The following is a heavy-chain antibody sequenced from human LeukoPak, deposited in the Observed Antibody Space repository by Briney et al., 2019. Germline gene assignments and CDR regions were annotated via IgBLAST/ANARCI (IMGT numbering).Heavy chain of an antibody. CDR2: INHSGST. V-gene: IGHV4-34*01. CDR3: ARGIYGYEVD. J-gene: IGHJ4*02. D-gene: IGHD5-12*01. Sequence: SETLSLTCAVYGGSFSGYYWSWIRQPPGKGLEWIGEINHSGSTNYHPSLKSRVTISVDTSKNQSSLTLSSVTAAHTAVYYCARGIYGYEVDWGQGTLVTVSS. CDR1: GGSFSGYY.